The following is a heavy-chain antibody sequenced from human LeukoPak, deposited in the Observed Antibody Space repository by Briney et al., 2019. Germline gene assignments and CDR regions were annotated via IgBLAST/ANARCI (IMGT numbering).Heavy chain of an antibody. Sequence: GGSLRLSCAASGFTFSSYAMHWVRQAPGKGLEWVAVISYDGSNKYYADSVKGRFTISRDNSKNTLFLQMSSLRAEDTAVYSCARDDYTQYYFDYWGQGTLVTVSS. D-gene: IGHD4-11*01. V-gene: IGHV3-30-3*01. CDR2: ISYDGSNK. J-gene: IGHJ4*02. CDR1: GFTFSSYA. CDR3: ARDDYTQYYFDY.